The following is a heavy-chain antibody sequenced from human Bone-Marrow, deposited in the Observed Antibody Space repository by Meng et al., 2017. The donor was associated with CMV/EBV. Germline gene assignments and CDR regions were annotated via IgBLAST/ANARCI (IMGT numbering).Heavy chain of an antibody. CDR1: GFTFSSYA. CDR2: ISYDGSNK. Sequence: GGSLRLSCAASGFTFSSYAMHWVRQAPGKGLEWVAVISYDGSNKYYADSVKGRFTISRDNSKNTLYLQMNSLRAEDTAAYYCARDLDSYDYYYYYGMDVWGQGTTVTVSS. D-gene: IGHD5-18*01. V-gene: IGHV3-30-3*01. J-gene: IGHJ6*02. CDR3: ARDLDSYDYYYYYGMDV.